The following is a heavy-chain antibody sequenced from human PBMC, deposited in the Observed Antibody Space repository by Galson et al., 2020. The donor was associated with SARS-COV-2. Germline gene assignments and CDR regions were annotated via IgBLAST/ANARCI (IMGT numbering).Heavy chain of an antibody. J-gene: IGHJ4*02. Sequence: KIGESLKISCKGSGYSFSDYWVAWVRQMPGKGLEWMGIMYPGDSDLRYSPSFRGQVIISVDKSISTAYLQWRSLKASDTAMYYCARAPTSISNAYYFDHWVQGTRVTVSS. CDR3: ARAPTSISNAYYFDH. CDR1: GYSFSDYW. D-gene: IGHD2-2*01. V-gene: IGHV5-51*01. CDR2: MYPGDSDL.